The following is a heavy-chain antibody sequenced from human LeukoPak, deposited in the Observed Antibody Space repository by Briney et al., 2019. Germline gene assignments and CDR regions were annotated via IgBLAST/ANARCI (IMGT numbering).Heavy chain of an antibody. V-gene: IGHV1-24*01. CDR3: ARGLRITIFGVVMGY. D-gene: IGHD3-3*01. CDR1: GYTLTELS. CDR2: FDPEDGET. Sequence: ASVKVSCKVSGYTLTELSMHWVRQAPGKGLEWLGGFDPEDGETIYAQKFQGRVTITRNTSISTAYMELSSLRSEDTAVYYCARGLRITIFGVVMGYWGQGTLVTVSS. J-gene: IGHJ4*02.